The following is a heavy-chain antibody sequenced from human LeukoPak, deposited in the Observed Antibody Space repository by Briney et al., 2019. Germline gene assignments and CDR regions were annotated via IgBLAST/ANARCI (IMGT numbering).Heavy chain of an antibody. CDR1: GYTFTSYG. CDR2: ISAYNGNT. V-gene: IGHV1-18*01. CDR3: ARDKYNYYDFWGAQMARLDY. D-gene: IGHD3-3*01. Sequence: ASVKVSCKASGYTFTSYGISWVRQAPGQGLEWMGWISAYNGNTNYAQKLQGRVTMTTDTSTSTAYMELRSLRSDDTAVYYCARDKYNYYDFWGAQMARLDYWGQGTLVTVSS. J-gene: IGHJ4*02.